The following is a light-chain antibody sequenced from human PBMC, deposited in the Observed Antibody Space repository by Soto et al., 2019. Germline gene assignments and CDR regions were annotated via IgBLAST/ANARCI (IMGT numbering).Light chain of an antibody. J-gene: IGKJ1*01. CDR2: GAS. V-gene: IGKV3-15*01. CDR3: QQYNNWPWT. Sequence: EIVMTQSPATLSVSPGGRATLSCRASQSISDPLAWYQQKPGQAPRLLIHGASTRATGFPARFSGSGSGTDFTLTISSLQSEDFAVYYCQQYNNWPWTFGQGTKVEIK. CDR1: QSISDP.